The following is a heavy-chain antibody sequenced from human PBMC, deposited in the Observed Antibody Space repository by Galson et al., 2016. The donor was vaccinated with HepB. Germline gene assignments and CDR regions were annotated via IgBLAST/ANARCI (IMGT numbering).Heavy chain of an antibody. V-gene: IGHV3-23*01. CDR2: IRGSGTTT. J-gene: IGHJ6*02. D-gene: IGHD2-21*02. CDR1: GFTFSNFA. Sequence: SLRLSCAASGFTFSNFAMSWVRQAPGKGLEWVSTIRGSGTTTYYTDSVKGRFTISRDNSNNTLYLQMNSLRAEDTAIYSCAKRVGDSLGGMDVWGQGTTVTVSS. CDR3: AKRVGDSLGGMDV.